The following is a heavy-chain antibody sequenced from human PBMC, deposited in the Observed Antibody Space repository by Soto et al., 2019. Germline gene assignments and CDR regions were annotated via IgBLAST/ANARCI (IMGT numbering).Heavy chain of an antibody. Sequence: QVQLVESGGGLVKPGGSLRLSCAASGFTFSDYYMSWIRQAPGKGLEWVSYISSSGSTIYYADSVKVRFTISRDNAKNSLYLQMNSLRAEDTAVYYCARDTGYCSGGSCPNDYYYYGMDVWGQGTTVTVSS. CDR1: GFTFSDYY. CDR3: ARDTGYCSGGSCPNDYYYYGMDV. CDR2: ISSSGSTI. J-gene: IGHJ6*02. V-gene: IGHV3-11*01. D-gene: IGHD2-15*01.